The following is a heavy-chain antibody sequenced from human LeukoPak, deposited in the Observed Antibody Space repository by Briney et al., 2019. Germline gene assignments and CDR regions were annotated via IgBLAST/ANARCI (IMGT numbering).Heavy chain of an antibody. D-gene: IGHD1-7*01. CDR3: ARIELELRFWPTYYFDY. CDR1: GFTFSSYW. V-gene: IGHV3-7*01. Sequence: PGGSLRLSCAASGFTFSSYWMSWVRQAPGKGLEWVANIKQDGSEKYYVDSVKGRFTISRDNAKNSLYLQMNSLRAEDTAVYYCARIELELRFWPTYYFDYWGQGTLVTVSS. J-gene: IGHJ4*02. CDR2: IKQDGSEK.